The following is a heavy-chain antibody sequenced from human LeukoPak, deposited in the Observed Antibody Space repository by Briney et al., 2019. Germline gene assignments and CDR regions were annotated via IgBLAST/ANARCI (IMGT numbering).Heavy chain of an antibody. CDR3: ARDGNYYGSGTYMDV. D-gene: IGHD3-10*01. Sequence: SETLSLTCTVSGGSINNYYWSWIRRPAGKGLEWIGCIYASGATNNNPSLKSRVTMSVDTSKNQFSLKLSLVTAADTAVYYCARDGNYYGSGTYMDVWGKGTTVIVSS. V-gene: IGHV4-4*07. CDR2: IYASGAT. CDR1: GGSINNYY. J-gene: IGHJ6*03.